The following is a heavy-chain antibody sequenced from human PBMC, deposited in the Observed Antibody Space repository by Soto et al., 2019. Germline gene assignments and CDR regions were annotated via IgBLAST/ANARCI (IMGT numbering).Heavy chain of an antibody. CDR2: ISAYNGNT. D-gene: IGHD6-19*01. CDR3: ARDGHGSGWNFGVDYYYGMDV. Sequence: QVQLVQSGAEVKKPGASVKVSCKASGYTFTSYGISWVRQAPGQGLEWMGWISAYNGNTNYAQKLQGRVTMTTDTSTSTAYMELRSLRSDDTAVYYCARDGHGSGWNFGVDYYYGMDVWGQGTTVTVSS. V-gene: IGHV1-18*01. J-gene: IGHJ6*02. CDR1: GYTFTSYG.